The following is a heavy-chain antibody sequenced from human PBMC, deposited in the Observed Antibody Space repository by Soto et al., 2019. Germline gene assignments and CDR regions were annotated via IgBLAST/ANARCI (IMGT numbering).Heavy chain of an antibody. D-gene: IGHD5-18*01. Sequence: SETLSLTCTVSGGSISSHYWSWVRQAPGKGLEWIGCIYYRGNTFYNPSLKSRGTISVDTSNNQFSLKLDSVTPADTAVYYCAKWAMVGYYFDYWGQGTLVTVSS. CDR1: GGSISSHY. CDR2: IYYRGNT. J-gene: IGHJ4*02. V-gene: IGHV4-59*11. CDR3: AKWAMVGYYFDY.